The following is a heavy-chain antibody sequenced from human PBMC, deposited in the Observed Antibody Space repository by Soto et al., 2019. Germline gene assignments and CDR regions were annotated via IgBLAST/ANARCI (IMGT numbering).Heavy chain of an antibody. CDR2: INHSGST. Sequence: QVQLQQWGAGLLKPSETLSLTCAVYGGSFSGYYWSWIRQPPGKGLEWIGEINHSGSTNYNPSLKSRVTISVDTSKNSFSLKLSSVPAADTAVYYCARDDDYWGQGTLVTVSS. J-gene: IGHJ4*02. CDR3: ARDDDY. V-gene: IGHV4-34*01. CDR1: GGSFSGYY.